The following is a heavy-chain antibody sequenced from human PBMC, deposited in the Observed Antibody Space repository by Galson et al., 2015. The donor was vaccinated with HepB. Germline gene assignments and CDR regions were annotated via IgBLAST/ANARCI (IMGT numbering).Heavy chain of an antibody. V-gene: IGHV1-3*01. J-gene: IGHJ4*02. Sequence: SVKVSCKASGYTFSSYAIHWVRQAPGQSLEWMGWINAGHGDTKYSQKFQGRVTITRDTSADIAYMDLSSLRSEDTAVYYCARSFNGGHVLGLVYYFDYWGQGTLVTVSS. CDR1: GYTFSSYA. D-gene: IGHD2-8*01. CDR2: INAGHGDT. CDR3: ARSFNGGHVLGLVYYFDY.